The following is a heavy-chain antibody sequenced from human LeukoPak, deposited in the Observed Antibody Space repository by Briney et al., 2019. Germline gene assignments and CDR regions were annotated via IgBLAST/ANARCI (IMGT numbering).Heavy chain of an antibody. CDR1: GGSISSHY. CDR3: ARGFGRSGYCTY. J-gene: IGHJ4*02. D-gene: IGHD3-22*01. Sequence: SETLSLTCIVSGGSISSHYWTWVRQSAGRGLEWIGYTSYGGSTNYNPSLKSRVTISVDTSKNQFSLKLSSVTAADTAVYYCARGFGRSGYCTYWGQGTLVTVSS. V-gene: IGHV4-59*11. CDR2: TSYGGST.